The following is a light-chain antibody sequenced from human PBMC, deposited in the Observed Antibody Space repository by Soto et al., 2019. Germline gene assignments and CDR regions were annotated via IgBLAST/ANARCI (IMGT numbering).Light chain of an antibody. CDR1: SSDVGGYNY. V-gene: IGLV2-14*01. CDR2: EVS. Sequence: QSALTQPASVSGSLGQSITISCTGTSSDVGGYNYVSWYQQHPGKAPKLMIYEVSNRPSGVSNRFSGSKSGNTASLTISGLQAEDEADYYCISYTSSSTLVFGGGTKLTVL. J-gene: IGLJ3*02. CDR3: ISYTSSSTLV.